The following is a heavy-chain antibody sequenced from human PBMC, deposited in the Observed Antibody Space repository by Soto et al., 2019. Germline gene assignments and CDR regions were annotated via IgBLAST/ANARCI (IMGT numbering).Heavy chain of an antibody. J-gene: IGHJ6*02. Sequence: PGGSLRLSCAASGFTFSSYGIHWVRQAPGKGLEWVAVISYDGSEKYYADSVNGRFTISRDNSKNTLFLQMSSLRPDDTAVYYCARDLRGCSGGTCYSTYHYGMDVWGQGTTVTVSS. V-gene: IGHV3-30-3*01. D-gene: IGHD2-15*01. CDR2: ISYDGSEK. CDR3: ARDLRGCSGGTCYSTYHYGMDV. CDR1: GFTFSSYG.